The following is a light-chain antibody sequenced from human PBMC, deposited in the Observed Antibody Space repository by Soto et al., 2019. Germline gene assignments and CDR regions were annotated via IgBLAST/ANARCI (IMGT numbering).Light chain of an antibody. Sequence: EIVLMQSPATLSLSPGERATLSCRASQSVTSSYLAWYRQKSGQAPRLLIYGASSRATGIPDRFGGSGSGTDFTLTISRLEPEDCAVYYCQQYGSSPETFGQGTKLEIK. CDR2: GAS. CDR1: QSVTSSY. J-gene: IGKJ2*01. V-gene: IGKV3-20*01. CDR3: QQYGSSPET.